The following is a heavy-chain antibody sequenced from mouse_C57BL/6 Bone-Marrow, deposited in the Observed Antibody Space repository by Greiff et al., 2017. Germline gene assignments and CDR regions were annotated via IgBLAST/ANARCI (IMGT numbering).Heavy chain of an antibody. CDR3: ARRGYDGYFAY. J-gene: IGHJ3*01. V-gene: IGHV1-18*01. CDR2: INPNNGGT. Sequence: EVHLVESGPELVKPGASVKIPCKASGYTFTDYNMDWVKQSHGKSLEWIGDINPNNGGTIYNQKFKGKATLTVDKSSSTAYMELRSLTSEDTAVYYCARRGYDGYFAYWGQGTLVTVSA. CDR1: GYTFTDYN. D-gene: IGHD2-3*01.